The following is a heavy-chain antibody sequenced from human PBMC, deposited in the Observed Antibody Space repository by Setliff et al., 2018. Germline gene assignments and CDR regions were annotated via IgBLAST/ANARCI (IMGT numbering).Heavy chain of an antibody. CDR3: ARPFSYSSGWYVYGY. J-gene: IGHJ1*01. V-gene: IGHV3-7*05. CDR1: GFTFSSDW. CDR2: IKQDGSEK. D-gene: IGHD6-19*01. Sequence: GGSLRLSCAASGFTFSSDWMSWVRQAPGKGMEWVANIKQDGSEKYYVDSVKDRLTISRDNAKNSLYLQMNSLRAEDTAVYYCARPFSYSSGWYVYGYWGQGTLVTVSS.